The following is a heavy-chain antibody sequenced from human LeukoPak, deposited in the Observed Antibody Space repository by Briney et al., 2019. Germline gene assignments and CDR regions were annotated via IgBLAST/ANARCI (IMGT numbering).Heavy chain of an antibody. V-gene: IGHV1-8*01. D-gene: IGHD3-10*01. Sequence: ASVKVSCKASGYTFTSYDINWVRQATGQGLEWMGWMYPNSGNTGYAQKFQGRVTMTRNTSISTAYMELSSLRSEDTAVYYCARSLMVRVREFGYWGQGTLVTVSS. J-gene: IGHJ4*02. CDR3: ARSLMVRVREFGY. CDR2: MYPNSGNT. CDR1: GYTFTSYD.